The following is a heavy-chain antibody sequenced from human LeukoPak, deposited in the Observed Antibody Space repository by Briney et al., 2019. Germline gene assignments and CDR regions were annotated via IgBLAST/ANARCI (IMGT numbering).Heavy chain of an antibody. J-gene: IGHJ5*02. CDR3: ARRGITAVNWFDP. CDR2: ISHSGNT. V-gene: IGHV4-38-2*02. CDR1: GDSISSDHY. D-gene: IGHD4-11*01. Sequence: PSETLSLTCTVSGDSISSDHYCACFRRPPGRGLLWVSGISHSGNTYYNPSLNSRLTIPLNTSKNQFSLNLTSVTPSDPAVYYGARRGITAVNWFDPWGQGTLVTVTS.